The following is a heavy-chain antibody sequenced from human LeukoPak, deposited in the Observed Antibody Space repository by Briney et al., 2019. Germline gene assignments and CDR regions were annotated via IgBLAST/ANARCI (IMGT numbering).Heavy chain of an antibody. CDR3: AKDKGYYDSSSYYYDY. J-gene: IGHJ4*02. D-gene: IGHD3-22*01. CDR2: ISGSGGST. V-gene: IGHV3-23*01. CDR1: GFTFSSYA. Sequence: GGSLRLSCAASGFTFSSYAMSWVRQAPGKGLEWVSAISGSGGSTYYADSVKGRFTISRDNSKNTLYLQMNSLRAEDAAVYYCAKDKGYYDSSSYYYDYWGQGTLVTVSS.